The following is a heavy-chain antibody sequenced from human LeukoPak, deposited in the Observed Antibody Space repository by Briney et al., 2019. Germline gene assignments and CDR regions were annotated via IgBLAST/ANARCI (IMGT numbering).Heavy chain of an antibody. V-gene: IGHV4-39*01. CDR3: AILGYSYGRVGYYFDY. CDR2: IYYSGST. CDR1: GGSISSSSYY. D-gene: IGHD5-18*01. J-gene: IGHJ4*02. Sequence: SETLSLTCTVSGGSISSSSYYWGWIRQPPGKGLEWIGSIYYSGSTYYNPSLNSRVTISVDTSKNQFSLKLSSVTAADTAVYYCAILGYSYGRVGYYFDYWGQGTLVTVSS.